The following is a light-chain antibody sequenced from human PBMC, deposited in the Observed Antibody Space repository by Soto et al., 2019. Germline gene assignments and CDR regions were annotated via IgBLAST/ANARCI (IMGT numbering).Light chain of an antibody. CDR3: QQHNSSPLT. V-gene: IGKV1-5*01. Sequence: DIQMTQSPSTLSASVGDRVTITCRANQSISDWLAWYQQKPGKAPNLLIYDASNLESGVPSRFSGSGSGTEFTLTISSLQPDDFATYYCQQHNSSPLTFGGGTKMEIK. CDR2: DAS. J-gene: IGKJ4*01. CDR1: QSISDW.